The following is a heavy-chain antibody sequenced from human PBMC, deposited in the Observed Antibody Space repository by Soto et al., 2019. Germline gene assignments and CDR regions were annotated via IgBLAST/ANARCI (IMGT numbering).Heavy chain of an antibody. Sequence: ASVKVSCKASGYTFTTYGISWVRQAPGQGLEWMGWISAYNGNTNYAQKLQGRDTMTTETSTSTDYKELRSLRSDDTAVYYCARASGIQSPFYWGHGTLVTVSS. CDR3: ARASGIQSPFY. CDR1: GYTFTTYG. V-gene: IGHV1-18*01. J-gene: IGHJ4*01. D-gene: IGHD5-18*01. CDR2: ISAYNGNT.